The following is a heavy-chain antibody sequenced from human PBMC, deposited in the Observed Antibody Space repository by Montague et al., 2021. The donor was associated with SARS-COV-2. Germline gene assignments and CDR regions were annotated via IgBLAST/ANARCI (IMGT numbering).Heavy chain of an antibody. CDR1: GGSISSSNYY. CDR2: IYDSGST. D-gene: IGHD5-12*01. V-gene: IGHV4-39*02. Sequence: SETLSLTCTVSGGSISSSNYYWDWIRQPPGKGLEWIGSIYDSGSTYYNPSRKSRVTISVDTSKNHFSLKLSSVTAADTAVYYCARRGRKLLPVATTIGGFDIWGQETMVTVSS. CDR3: ARRGRKLLPVATTIGGFDI. J-gene: IGHJ3*02.